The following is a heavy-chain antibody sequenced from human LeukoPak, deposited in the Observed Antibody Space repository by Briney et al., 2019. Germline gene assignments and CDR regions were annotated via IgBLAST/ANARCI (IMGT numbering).Heavy chain of an antibody. CDR1: GDSISSYY. D-gene: IGHD2-15*01. J-gene: IGHJ5*02. CDR3: ARAAMVASPFWFDP. Sequence: SETLSLTCTVSGDSISSYYWSWIRQPPGKGLEWIGYIYYSGITNYNPSLKSRVTISVDAYKNQFSLKLGSVTAADTAVYYCARAAMVASPFWFDPWGQGTLVTVSS. V-gene: IGHV4-59*01. CDR2: IYYSGIT.